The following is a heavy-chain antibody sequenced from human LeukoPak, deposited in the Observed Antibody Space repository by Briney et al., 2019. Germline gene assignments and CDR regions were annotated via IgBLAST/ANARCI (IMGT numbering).Heavy chain of an antibody. V-gene: IGHV3-21*01. Sequence: PGGSLRLSCAASGFTFSSYSMNWVHHAPGKGLEWVSSISSSSSYIYYAAAEKVRFTISRDNAKNSLYLQMNSLRAEDTAVYYCARADDSSGYYPLYYYYGMDVWGQGTTVTVSS. D-gene: IGHD3-22*01. J-gene: IGHJ6*02. CDR3: ARADDSSGYYPLYYYYGMDV. CDR2: ISSSSSYI. CDR1: GFTFSSYS.